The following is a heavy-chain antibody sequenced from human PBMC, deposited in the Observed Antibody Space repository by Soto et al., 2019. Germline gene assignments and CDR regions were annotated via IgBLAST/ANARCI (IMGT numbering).Heavy chain of an antibody. Sequence: QVQLVQSGAEVKKPGASVKVSCKASGYTFTGYYMHWVRQAPGQGLEWMGWINPNSGGTNYAQKVQGWVTMTRDTSISTAYMELSRLRSDDTAVYYCARSCSGGSCYSQTNWFDPWGQGTLVTVSS. CDR3: ARSCSGGSCYSQTNWFDP. CDR2: INPNSGGT. D-gene: IGHD2-15*01. V-gene: IGHV1-2*04. CDR1: GYTFTGYY. J-gene: IGHJ5*02.